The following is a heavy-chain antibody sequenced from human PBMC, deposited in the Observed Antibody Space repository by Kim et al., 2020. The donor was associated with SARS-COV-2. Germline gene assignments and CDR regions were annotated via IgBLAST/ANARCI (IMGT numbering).Heavy chain of an antibody. D-gene: IGHD2-8*01. Sequence: GGSLRLSCAASGFTFSSYAMSWVRQAPGKGLEWVSAISGSGGSTYYADSVKGRFTISRDNSKNTLYLQMNSLRAEDTAVYYCAKDLAETYCTNGVCYSPVFDYWGQGTLVTVSS. CDR1: GFTFSSYA. J-gene: IGHJ4*02. CDR3: AKDLAETYCTNGVCYSPVFDY. V-gene: IGHV3-23*01. CDR2: ISGSGGST.